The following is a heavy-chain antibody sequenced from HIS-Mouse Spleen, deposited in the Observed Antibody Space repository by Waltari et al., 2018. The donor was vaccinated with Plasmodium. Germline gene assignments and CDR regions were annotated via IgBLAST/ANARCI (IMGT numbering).Heavy chain of an antibody. J-gene: IGHJ4*02. D-gene: IGHD6-13*01. Sequence: EVQLVETGGGLIQPGGSLRLSCAASGFTVRSNYLSWVRQAPGKGRDGVSVIYSEGSKYYADFVKGRFTISRDNSKNTLYLQMNSLRAEDTAVYYCARGNSGYSSSWYLFDYWGQGTLVTVSS. CDR2: IYSEGSK. V-gene: IGHV3-53*02. CDR1: GFTVRSNY. CDR3: ARGNSGYSSSWYLFDY.